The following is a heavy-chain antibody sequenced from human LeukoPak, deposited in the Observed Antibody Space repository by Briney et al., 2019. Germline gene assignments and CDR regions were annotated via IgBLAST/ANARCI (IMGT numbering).Heavy chain of an antibody. J-gene: IGHJ5*02. CDR2: ISYDGSNK. D-gene: IGHD1-26*01. Sequence: PGGSLRLSCAASGFTFSSYGMHWVRQAPGKGLEWVAIISYDGSNKYYADSVKGRFTISRDNSKNTLYLQMNSLRAEDTAVYYCARGHGGNYYDEWFDPWGQGTLVTVSS. CDR3: ARGHGGNYYDEWFDP. CDR1: GFTFSSYG. V-gene: IGHV3-30*19.